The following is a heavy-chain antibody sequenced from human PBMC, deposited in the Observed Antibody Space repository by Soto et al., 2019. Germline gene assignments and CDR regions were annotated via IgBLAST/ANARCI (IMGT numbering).Heavy chain of an antibody. Sequence: GGSLRLSCAASGFTFSSYWMHWVRQGSGKGLVWVSRINSDGSSTTYADSVKGRFTISRDNAKNTLHLQMNSLRAEDTAVYYCARTLGGSSSPYWGQGTLVTVSS. CDR2: INSDGSST. CDR3: ARTLGGSSSPY. J-gene: IGHJ4*02. CDR1: GFTFSSYW. D-gene: IGHD6-13*01. V-gene: IGHV3-74*01.